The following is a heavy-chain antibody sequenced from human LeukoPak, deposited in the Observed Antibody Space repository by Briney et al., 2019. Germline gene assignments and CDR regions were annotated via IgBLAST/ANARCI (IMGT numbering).Heavy chain of an antibody. CDR1: GFTFSSYA. Sequence: GSLRLSCAASGFTFSSYAMSWVRQAPGEGLEWVSAISGSGGSTYYADSVKGPFTISRDNSKNTLYLQMNSLRAEDTAVYYCAKDLTYYDSRGFDYWGQGTLVTVSS. V-gene: IGHV3-23*01. CDR2: ISGSGGST. CDR3: AKDLTYYDSRGFDY. D-gene: IGHD3-22*01. J-gene: IGHJ4*02.